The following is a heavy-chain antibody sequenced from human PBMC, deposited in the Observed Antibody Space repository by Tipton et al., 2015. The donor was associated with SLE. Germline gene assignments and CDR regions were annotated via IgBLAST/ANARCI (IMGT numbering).Heavy chain of an antibody. Sequence: QLVQSGAEVKKPGASVKVSCKASEHIFSNYHIHWVRQAPGQGLEWMGTLNPSDGRTTYARKFQGRVSMTTDTSTSIAYMELGSLRSEDTAVYYCARTVSKWSTQSSEFDFWGQGTLVTVSS. CDR2: LNPSDGRT. CDR3: ARTVSKWSTQSSEFDF. J-gene: IGHJ4*02. CDR1: EHIFSNYH. D-gene: IGHD1-26*01. V-gene: IGHV1-46*01.